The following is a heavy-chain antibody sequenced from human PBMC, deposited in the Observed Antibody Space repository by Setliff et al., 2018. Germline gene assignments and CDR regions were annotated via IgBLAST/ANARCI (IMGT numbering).Heavy chain of an antibody. CDR1: GFTFSSYA. V-gene: IGHV3-21*01. Sequence: GGSLRLSCATSGFTFSSYAMTWVRQAPGKGLEWVSSISSRSRTYYADSVKGRFTISRDNAKNTLFLQMKSLRAEDTAVYYCARDRDGHFQLWGRGTLVTVSS. CDR3: ARDRDGHFQL. J-gene: IGHJ1*01. CDR2: ISSRSRT.